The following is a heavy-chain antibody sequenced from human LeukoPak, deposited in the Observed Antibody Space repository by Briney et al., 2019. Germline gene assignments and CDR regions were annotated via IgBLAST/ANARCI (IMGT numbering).Heavy chain of an antibody. D-gene: IGHD3-22*01. CDR1: GDSFSGYY. CDR2: INHSGST. J-gene: IGHJ4*02. CDR3: AGEILGCYYDSSGYPDY. Sequence: SETLSLTCAVYGDSFSGYYWSWIRQPPGKGLEWIGEINHSGSTNYNPSLKSRVTISVDTSKNHFSLKLSSVTAADPAVDYGAGEILGCYYDSSGYPDYWGQGTLVTVSS. V-gene: IGHV4-34*01.